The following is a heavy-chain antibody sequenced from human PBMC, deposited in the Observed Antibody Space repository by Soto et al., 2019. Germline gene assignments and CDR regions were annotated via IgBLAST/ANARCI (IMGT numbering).Heavy chain of an antibody. CDR3: ARSVFP. CDR2: IDYIGST. J-gene: IGHJ5*02. V-gene: IGHV4-31*03. Sequence: QVQLQESGPGLVKPSQNLSLTCTVSGGSISSGGYYWNWIRQHPGKVLEWIRYIDYIGSTYYYPSLKSRVTILLDRSKNPFSLKLRSVTAADTAVYYSARSVFPWGQGTLVTVSS. CDR1: GGSISSGGYY.